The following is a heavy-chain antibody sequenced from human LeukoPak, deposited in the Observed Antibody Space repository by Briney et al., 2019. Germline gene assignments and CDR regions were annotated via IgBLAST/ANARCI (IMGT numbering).Heavy chain of an antibody. CDR1: GYSFTSYW. D-gene: IGHD2-2*01. CDR2: IYPGDSDT. Sequence: GESLKFSCKGSGYSFTSYWIAWVRQMPGKGLEWMGIIYPGDSDTRYGPSFQGQVTISVDKSVSAAYLQWSSLKASDTAMYYCASPPTRECSSISCPLSYWGQGTLVTVSS. V-gene: IGHV5-51*01. CDR3: ASPPTRECSSISCPLSY. J-gene: IGHJ4*02.